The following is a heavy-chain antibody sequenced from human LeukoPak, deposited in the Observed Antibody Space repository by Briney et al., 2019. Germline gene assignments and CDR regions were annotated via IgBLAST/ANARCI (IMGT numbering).Heavy chain of an antibody. CDR3: ARGPSSRDNWNYSPYYYYGMDV. Sequence: GGSLRLSCAASGFTFSSYAMHWVRQAPGKGLEWVAVISYDGSNKYYADSVKGRFTISRDNSKNTLYLQMNSLRAEDTAGYYCARGPSSRDNWNYSPYYYYGMDVWGQGTTVTVSS. J-gene: IGHJ6*02. CDR2: ISYDGSNK. D-gene: IGHD1-7*01. CDR1: GFTFSSYA. V-gene: IGHV3-30-3*01.